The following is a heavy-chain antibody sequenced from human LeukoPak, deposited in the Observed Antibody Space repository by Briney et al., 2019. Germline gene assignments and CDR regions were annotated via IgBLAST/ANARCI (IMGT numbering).Heavy chain of an antibody. CDR2: IYYSGST. CDR1: GGSISSGSYY. CDR3: ARQGIVRSGSGWFDY. D-gene: IGHD6-19*01. Sequence: SETLSLTCTVSGGSISSGSYYWGWIRQPPGKGLEWIGSIYYSGSTHYNPSLKSRVTMISVDTSKNQFSLKLSSVTAADTAVYYCARQGIVRSGSGWFDYWGQGTLVTVSS. V-gene: IGHV4-39*01. J-gene: IGHJ4*02.